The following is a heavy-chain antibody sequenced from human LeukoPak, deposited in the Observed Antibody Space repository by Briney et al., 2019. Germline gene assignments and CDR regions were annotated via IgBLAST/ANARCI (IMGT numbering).Heavy chain of an antibody. J-gene: IGHJ4*02. Sequence: PSETLSLTCTVSGGSISSYYWSWIRQPPGKRLEWIGYIYYSGSTNYNPSLKSRVTISVDTSKNQFSLKLSSVTAADTAVYYCARGTGYSNPDYWGQGTLVTVSS. CDR3: ARGTGYSNPDY. CDR1: GGSISSYY. CDR2: IYYSGST. V-gene: IGHV4-59*01. D-gene: IGHD5-18*01.